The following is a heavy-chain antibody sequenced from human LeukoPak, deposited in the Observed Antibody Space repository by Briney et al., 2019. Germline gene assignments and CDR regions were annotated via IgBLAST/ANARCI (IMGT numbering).Heavy chain of an antibody. V-gene: IGHV4-59*01. Sequence: SETLSFTCTVSGGSISSYYWSWIRQPPGKGLEWIGYIYYSGSTKYNPSLKSRVTLSVDTSKNQFSLKLSSVTAADTAVYYCARAPPMVRGAMGVDVWGKGTTVTVSP. J-gene: IGHJ6*04. D-gene: IGHD3-10*01. CDR2: IYYSGST. CDR3: ARAPPMVRGAMGVDV. CDR1: GGSISSYY.